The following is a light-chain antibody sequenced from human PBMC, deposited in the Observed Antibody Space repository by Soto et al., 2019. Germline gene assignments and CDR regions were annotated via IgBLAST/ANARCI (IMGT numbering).Light chain of an antibody. CDR1: QSTSSY. CDR2: QAS. V-gene: IGKV1-5*03. J-gene: IGKJ1*01. Sequence: DIQMTRSPSTLSASVGDRVTITFRASQSTSSYLAWYQQKPGKAPKLLIYQASSLENGVPSRFSGSGSGTEFSLTISSLQPDDFATYYCQQYSSHSTFGQGTKVDIK. CDR3: QQYSSHST.